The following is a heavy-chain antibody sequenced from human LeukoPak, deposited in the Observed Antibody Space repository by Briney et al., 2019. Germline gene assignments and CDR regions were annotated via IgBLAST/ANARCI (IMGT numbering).Heavy chain of an antibody. Sequence: SETLSLTCTVSGGSISSGGYSWSWIRQHPGKGLEWIGYIYYSGSTYYNPSLKSRVTISVDTSKNQFSLKLSSVTAADTAVYYCARDRPYDSSGYYYFDYWGQGTLVTVSS. J-gene: IGHJ4*02. CDR1: GGSISSGGYS. CDR2: IYYSGST. D-gene: IGHD3-22*01. V-gene: IGHV4-31*03. CDR3: ARDRPYDSSGYYYFDY.